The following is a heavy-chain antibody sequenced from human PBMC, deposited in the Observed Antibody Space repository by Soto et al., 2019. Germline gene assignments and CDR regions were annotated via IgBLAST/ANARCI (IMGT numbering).Heavy chain of an antibody. J-gene: IGHJ4*02. Sequence: ASVKVSCKASGNTSTSYDINWVRQATGHGLEWMGWINPNSGNIGYAQKFQGRVTMTRDTAIRTAYMEVSRLRSDDTAVYYCARGRASGSYYRLDYQGQGSLVTVSS. V-gene: IGHV1-8*01. CDR1: GNTSTSYD. CDR3: ARGRASGSYYRLDY. CDR2: INPNSGNI. D-gene: IGHD3-10*01.